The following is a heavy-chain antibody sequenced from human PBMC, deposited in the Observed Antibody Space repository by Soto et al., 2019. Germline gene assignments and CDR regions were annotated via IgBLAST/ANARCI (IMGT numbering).Heavy chain of an antibody. V-gene: IGHV1-69*13. CDR2: IKPISDIT. Sequence: RASVKVSCKASGDTFCRFTINWVRQAPGQGLEWMGGIKPISDITNYAQRFQGRVTFTADASTSTVYLELSSLRSEDTAMYYCARDPSTINKLIGVWFDPWGQGTLVTVSS. J-gene: IGHJ5*02. D-gene: IGHD4-4*01. CDR3: ARDPSTINKLIGVWFDP. CDR1: GDTFCRFT.